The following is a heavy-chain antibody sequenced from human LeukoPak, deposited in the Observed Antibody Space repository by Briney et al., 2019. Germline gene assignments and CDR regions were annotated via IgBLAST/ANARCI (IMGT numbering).Heavy chain of an antibody. CDR1: GGSISSGGYS. J-gene: IGHJ4*02. CDR2: IYHSGST. Sequence: SETLSLTCAVSGGSISSGGYSWSWVRQPPGKGLEWIGYIYHSGSTYYNPSLKSRVTISVDRSKNQFSLKLSSVTAADTAVCYCARHGYDYYGSGFVDYWGQGTLVTVSS. D-gene: IGHD3-10*01. V-gene: IGHV4-30-2*01. CDR3: ARHGYDYYGSGFVDY.